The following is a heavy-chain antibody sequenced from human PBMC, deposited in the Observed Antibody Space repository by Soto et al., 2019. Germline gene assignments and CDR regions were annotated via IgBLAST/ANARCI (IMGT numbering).Heavy chain of an antibody. J-gene: IGHJ3*02. CDR2: IYYSGST. D-gene: IGHD5-12*01. CDR1: GDSISSSNYY. Sequence: PSETLSLTCIVSGDSISSSNYYWGWIRQPPGKGLEWIGNIYYSGSTYYNPSLKSRVTISVDTSKKQFSLKLSSVNAADTAVYYCARPKNNGYNSIDDAFDIWGQGTMVT. V-gene: IGHV4-39*01. CDR3: ARPKNNGYNSIDDAFDI.